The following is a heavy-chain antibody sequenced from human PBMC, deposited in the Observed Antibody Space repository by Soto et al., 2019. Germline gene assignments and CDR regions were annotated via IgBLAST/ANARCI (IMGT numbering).Heavy chain of an antibody. CDR2: IYHIGHT. V-gene: IGHV4-4*02. Sequence: QVQLQESGPGLMKPSGTLSLTCAVSGASISSSNWWSWVRQPPGKGLEWIGEIYHIGHTNYNPSRESRVTISVDKSKNQFALRLSSVTAADTAVYYCARRTWGMDVWGQGTTVIVSS. D-gene: IGHD2-8*01. CDR1: GASISSSNW. CDR3: ARRTWGMDV. J-gene: IGHJ6*02.